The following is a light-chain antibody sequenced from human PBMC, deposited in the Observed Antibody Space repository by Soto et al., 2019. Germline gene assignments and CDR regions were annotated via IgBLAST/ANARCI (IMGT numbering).Light chain of an antibody. CDR3: CSYAGSSTYG. CDR1: NRDVGNYDF. Sequence: QSALTQPASVSGSPGQSITISCTGTNRDVGNYDFVSWYQQHPGKSPKLMIYEDIKRPSGVSNRFSGSKSGSTASLTISGLQAEDEADYYCCSYAGSSTYGFGSGTKVTVL. CDR2: EDI. V-gene: IGLV2-23*01. J-gene: IGLJ1*01.